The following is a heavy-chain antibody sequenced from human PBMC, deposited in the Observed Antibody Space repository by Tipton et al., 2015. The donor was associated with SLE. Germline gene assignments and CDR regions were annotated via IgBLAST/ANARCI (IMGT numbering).Heavy chain of an antibody. CDR3: ARSYYGSRHYYTHADH. CDR2: ISAYNGNT. V-gene: IGHV1-18*04. Sequence: QSGAEVKKPGASLTVSCKASGYTFTRFAISWARQAPGQGLEWMGWISAYNGNTNYAEKFQGRVTMTTDTSTTTAYMELRSLRSDDTAVYYCARSYYGSRHYYTHADHWGQGTQVTVSS. CDR1: GYTFTRFA. J-gene: IGHJ4*02. D-gene: IGHD3-10*01.